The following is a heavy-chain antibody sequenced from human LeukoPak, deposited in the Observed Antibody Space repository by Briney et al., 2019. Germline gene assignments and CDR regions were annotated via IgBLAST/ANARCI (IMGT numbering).Heavy chain of an antibody. CDR1: GYTFINYN. D-gene: IGHD6-19*01. CDR2: IIPSGGST. Sequence: ASVKVSCEASGYTFINYNIHWVRQAPGQGREWMGIIIPSGGSTIYAQKFRGRVTMTRDTSTSTVYMELSSLRPEDTAVYYCARHIRSGWYYFDSWGQGTLVTVSS. V-gene: IGHV1-46*01. J-gene: IGHJ4*02. CDR3: ARHIRSGWYYFDS.